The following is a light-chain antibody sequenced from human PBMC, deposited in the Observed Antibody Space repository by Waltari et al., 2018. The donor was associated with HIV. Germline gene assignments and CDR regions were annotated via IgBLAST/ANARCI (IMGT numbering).Light chain of an antibody. J-gene: IGLJ1*01. CDR3: SSYTSSSTPLYV. CDR2: YVS. Sequence: QSAMTQPASVSGSLGQSITISCTGTSRDVGRYNYVSWYQQHPGKAPKLIIYYVSNRPSGFSNRFSGSKAGNTASLTISGLQAEDEAEYYCSSYTSSSTPLYVFGTGTKVTVL. CDR1: SRDVGRYNY. V-gene: IGLV2-14*03.